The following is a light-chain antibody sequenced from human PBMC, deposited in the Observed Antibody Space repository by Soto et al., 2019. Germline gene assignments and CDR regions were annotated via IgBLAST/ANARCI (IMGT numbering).Light chain of an antibody. CDR1: SSNIGRNY. CDR2: GNT. J-gene: IGLJ1*01. V-gene: IGLV1-47*02. CDR3: AAWDDSLRGYV. Sequence: QSVLSQPPSASGTPGQRVTISCSGSSSNIGRNYIYWYQQLPGTAPKLLIYGNTQRPSGVPDRFSGSKSGTSVSLAISGLRSEDEADYHCAAWDDSLRGYVFGTGTKLTVL.